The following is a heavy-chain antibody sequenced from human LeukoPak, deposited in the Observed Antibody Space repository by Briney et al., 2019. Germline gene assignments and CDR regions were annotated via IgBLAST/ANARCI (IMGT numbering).Heavy chain of an antibody. D-gene: IGHD1-1*01. Sequence: GGSLRLSCAASGFTFSSFGTHWVRQAPGKGLAWVAFLGHEGTNKYYAESVKGRFTISRDDSKNTLFLQMDSLRPEDTAVYYCAKDGHWTFDYRGQGTLVTVSS. V-gene: IGHV3-30*02. J-gene: IGHJ4*02. CDR2: LGHEGTNK. CDR3: AKDGHWTFDY. CDR1: GFTFSSFG.